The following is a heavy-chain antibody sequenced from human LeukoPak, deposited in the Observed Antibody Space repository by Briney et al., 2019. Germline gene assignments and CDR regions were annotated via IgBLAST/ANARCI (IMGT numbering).Heavy chain of an antibody. D-gene: IGHD2-2*01. V-gene: IGHV3-33*05. CDR1: GFTFSNYG. CDR3: ARDDCSSPSCYAY. Sequence: GGSLRLSCAASGFTFSNYGMHWVRQAPGKGLEWVAAIQYDGSKQYYADSAKGRFTISRDNSKNTVYLQVNSLRAEDTAVYYCARDDCSSPSCYAYWGQGTLVTVSS. J-gene: IGHJ4*02. CDR2: IQYDGSKQ.